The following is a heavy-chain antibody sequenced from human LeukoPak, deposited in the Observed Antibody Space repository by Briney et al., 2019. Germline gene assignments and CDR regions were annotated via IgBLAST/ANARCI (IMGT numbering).Heavy chain of an antibody. V-gene: IGHV1-2*02. CDR1: GYTFTGYH. D-gene: IGHD3-22*01. J-gene: IGHJ3*02. CDR3: ARGMYYYDSGGYGRHDAFDI. Sequence: WASVKVSCKASGYTFTGYHIHWVRQAPGQGLEWMGWINPNSGGTNYAQKFQGRVTVTRDTSISTAYMELSRLRSDDTAVYYCARGMYYYDSGGYGRHDAFDIWGQGTMVTVSS. CDR2: INPNSGGT.